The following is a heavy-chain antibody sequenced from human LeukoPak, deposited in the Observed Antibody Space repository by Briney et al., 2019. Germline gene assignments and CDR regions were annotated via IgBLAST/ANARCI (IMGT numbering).Heavy chain of an antibody. Sequence: PSETLSLTCTVSGGSISSYYWSWIRQPPGKGLEWIGYVYYSGSTNYNPSLESRVTISVDTSKNQFSLKLSSVAAADTAVYYCAREYSSGWSGTGYWGQGTLVTVSS. D-gene: IGHD6-19*01. V-gene: IGHV4-59*01. J-gene: IGHJ4*02. CDR3: AREYSSGWSGTGY. CDR1: GGSISSYY. CDR2: VYYSGST.